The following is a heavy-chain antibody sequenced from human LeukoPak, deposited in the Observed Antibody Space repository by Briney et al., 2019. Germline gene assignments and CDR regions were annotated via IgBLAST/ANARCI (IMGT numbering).Heavy chain of an antibody. CDR2: QYATGAT. J-gene: IGHJ4*02. D-gene: IGHD6-19*01. Sequence: KPSETLSLTCTVSGASIGSANYYWTWIRQPAGKGLEWIGRQYATGATNYHPSLRSRVTMSIDTSKNHFSLMLTSVTAADTAVYYCARGVSGWYYFDYWGQGTLVTVSS. CDR3: ARGVSGWYYFDY. V-gene: IGHV4-61*02. CDR1: GASIGSANYY.